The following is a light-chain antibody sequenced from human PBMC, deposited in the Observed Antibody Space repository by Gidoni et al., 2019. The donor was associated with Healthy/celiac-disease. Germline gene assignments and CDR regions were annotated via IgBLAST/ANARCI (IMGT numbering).Light chain of an antibody. CDR3: QQSYSTPMYT. Sequence: DIQMTQSPSSLSASAGDRVTITCRASQSISSYLNWYQQKPGKAPKRLIYAAASLQSGVPSRFSGSGSGTDFTLTISSLQQEDFAAYYCQQSYSTPMYTFGQGTKLEIK. J-gene: IGKJ2*01. CDR2: AAA. V-gene: IGKV1-39*01. CDR1: QSISSY.